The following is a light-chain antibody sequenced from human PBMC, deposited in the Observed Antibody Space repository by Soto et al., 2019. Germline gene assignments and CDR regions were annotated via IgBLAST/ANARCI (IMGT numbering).Light chain of an antibody. Sequence: EIVMTQSPATLSVSPGERATLSCRASQSVDSKLAWYQQKPGQGPRLLIYGASSRATGIPARFSGNGSGTEFTLTISSLQSEDFAVYYCQHYSTWLWTFGQGTKVEIK. CDR3: QHYSTWLWT. CDR2: GAS. CDR1: QSVDSK. V-gene: IGKV3-15*01. J-gene: IGKJ1*01.